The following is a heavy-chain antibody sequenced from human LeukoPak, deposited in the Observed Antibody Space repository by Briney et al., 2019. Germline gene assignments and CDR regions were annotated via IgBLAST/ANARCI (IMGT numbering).Heavy chain of an antibody. V-gene: IGHV3-48*03. D-gene: IGHD5-12*01. CDR2: ISSTGSTI. CDR1: GFTFSSYE. Sequence: PGGSLRLSCAASGFTFSSYEMNWVGQAPGKGLEWVSYISSTGSTIYYADSVKGRFTISRDNAKNSLYLQMNSLRAEDTAVYYCARTAYSGYDFDYWGQGTLVTVSS. CDR3: ARTAYSGYDFDY. J-gene: IGHJ4*02.